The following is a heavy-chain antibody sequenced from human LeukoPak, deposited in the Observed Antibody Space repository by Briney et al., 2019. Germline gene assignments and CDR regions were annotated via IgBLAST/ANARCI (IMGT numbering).Heavy chain of an antibody. CDR3: ARDVIAARTFDY. V-gene: IGHV1-69*05. CDR2: IIPIFGTA. J-gene: IGHJ4*02. Sequence: ASVKVSCKASGGTFSSYAISWVRQAPGQGLEWMGRIIPIFGTANYAQKFQGRVTITTDESTSTAYMELSSLRSEDTAVYYCARDVIAARTFDYWGQETRSPSPQ. D-gene: IGHD6-6*01. CDR1: GGTFSSYA.